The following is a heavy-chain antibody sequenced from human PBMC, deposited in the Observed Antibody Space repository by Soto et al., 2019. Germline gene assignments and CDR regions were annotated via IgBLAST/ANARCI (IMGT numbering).Heavy chain of an antibody. D-gene: IGHD7-27*01. J-gene: IGHJ2*01. CDR1: GYNFANNW. Sequence: EVQLVQSGAEMRKPGESLKISCEGSGYNFANNWIAWVRQMPGKGLEWMGMIYPGDSETRYSPSFQGQVTFSVDKSINTAHLQWSSLKASDTAIYYCVRRKGLGRGSARDPWYFDLWGRGALVNVST. CDR3: VRRKGLGRGSARDPWYFDL. V-gene: IGHV5-51*01. CDR2: IYPGDSET.